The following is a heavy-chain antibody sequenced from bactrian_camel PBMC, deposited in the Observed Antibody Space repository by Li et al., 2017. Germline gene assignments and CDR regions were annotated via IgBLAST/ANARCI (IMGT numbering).Heavy chain of an antibody. J-gene: IGHJ4*01. CDR1: GYVFSACQ. D-gene: IGHD4*01. Sequence: VQLVESGGGSVQAGGSLRLSCVVSGYVFSACQMAWYRQGPGKERELVSMRMRNGTTNYADSVKGRFTISRHIAENTLYLQMNNVKPEDTAVYYCTIGGIATGRYWGQGTQVTVS. CDR2: RMRNGTT. V-gene: IGHV3S53*01. CDR3: TIGGIATGRY.